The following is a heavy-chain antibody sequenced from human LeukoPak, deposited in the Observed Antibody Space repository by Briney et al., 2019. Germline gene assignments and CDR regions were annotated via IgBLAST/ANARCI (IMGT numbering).Heavy chain of an antibody. D-gene: IGHD4-23*01. J-gene: IGHJ6*04. CDR3: ARETIRWTGDV. Sequence: GGSLTLSCAASGFTFRTYWMSWARHAPGRALEWVANINEDGSEKYYVDSVKGRFTISRDNAENSLYLQMNSLRAEDAAVYYCARETIRWTGDVWGKGTTVTVSS. CDR2: INEDGSEK. CDR1: GFTFRTYW. V-gene: IGHV3-7*01.